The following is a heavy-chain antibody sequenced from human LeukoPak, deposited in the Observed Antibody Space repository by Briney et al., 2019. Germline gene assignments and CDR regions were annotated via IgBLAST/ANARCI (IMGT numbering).Heavy chain of an antibody. J-gene: IGHJ3*02. CDR2: INPSGGST. CDR1: GYTFTSYY. D-gene: IGHD2-2*01. CDR3: ARDFCCSSTSSNAFYI. Sequence: ASVKVSCKASGYTFTSYYMHWVRQAPGQGLEWMGIINPSGGSTSYAQKFQGRVSMTRDTSTSTVYMELSSLMSEDTAVYYCARDFCCSSTSSNAFYIWGQGTMGTVSS. V-gene: IGHV1-46*03.